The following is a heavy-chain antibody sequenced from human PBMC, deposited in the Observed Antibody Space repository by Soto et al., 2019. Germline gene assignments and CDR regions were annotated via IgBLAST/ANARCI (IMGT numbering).Heavy chain of an antibody. V-gene: IGHV1-69*01. CDR2: INPIFGTP. J-gene: IGHJ4*02. Sequence: QVQLVQSGAEVKKPGSSVKVSCKASGDTFNKYAFNWVRQAPGQGLEWMGGINPIFGTPNYAQRVQGRVTITADESTSTVYIELSSLTSEATAVDYCARGIDYGGVNRIDYWGQGTLVTVSS. CDR3: ARGIDYGGVNRIDY. CDR1: GDTFNKYA. D-gene: IGHD4-17*01.